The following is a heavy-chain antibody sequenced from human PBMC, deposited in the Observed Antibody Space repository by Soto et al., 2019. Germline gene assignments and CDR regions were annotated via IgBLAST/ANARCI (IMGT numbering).Heavy chain of an antibody. D-gene: IGHD5-12*01. CDR3: ARVDRRDGYNLS. CDR2: IYYSGST. V-gene: IGHV4-59*01. CDR1: GGSISSYY. Sequence: QVQLQESGPGLVKPSETLSLTCTVSGGSISSYYWSWIRQPPGKGLEWIGYIYYSGSTNYNPSLKSRVTISVDTSKNRFSLKLSSVTAADTAVYYCARVDRRDGYNLSWGQGTLVTVSS. J-gene: IGHJ4*02.